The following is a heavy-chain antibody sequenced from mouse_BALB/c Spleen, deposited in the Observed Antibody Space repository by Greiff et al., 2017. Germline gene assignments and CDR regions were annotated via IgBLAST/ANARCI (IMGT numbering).Heavy chain of an antibody. CDR1: GYTFTSYW. J-gene: IGHJ3*01. CDR3: TRSRDYGRYGGYYWFAY. D-gene: IGHD2-3*01. V-gene: IGHV1S22*01. CDR2: IYPGSGST. Sequence: LQQPGSELVRPGASVKLSCKASGYTFTSYWMHWVKQRPGQGLEWIGNIYPGSGSTNYDEKFKSKATLTVDTSSSTAYMQLSSLTSEDSAVYYCTRSRDYGRYGGYYWFAYWGQGTLVTVSA.